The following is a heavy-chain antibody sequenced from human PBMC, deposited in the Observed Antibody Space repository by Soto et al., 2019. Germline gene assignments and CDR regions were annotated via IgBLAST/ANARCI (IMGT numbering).Heavy chain of an antibody. CDR3: ARVYSSGWSFYYGTDV. D-gene: IGHD6-19*01. V-gene: IGHV6-1*01. CDR1: GDSVSSNSAI. CDR2: TYYTSKWYN. J-gene: IGHJ6*02. Sequence: QVPLQQSGPGLVKPSQTLSLTCAISGDSVSSNSAIWNWIRQSPSRGLEWLGRTYYTSKWYNDYAGSVKSRISNNPDTSKTQVSLQLNSVTPEDTAVYYCARVYSSGWSFYYGTDVWGQGTTVTVSS.